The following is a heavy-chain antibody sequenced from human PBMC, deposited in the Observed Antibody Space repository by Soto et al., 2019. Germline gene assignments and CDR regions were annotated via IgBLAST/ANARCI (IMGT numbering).Heavy chain of an antibody. J-gene: IGHJ6*03. V-gene: IGHV1-3*01. Sequence: ASVKVSCKASGYTFTSYAMHWVRQAPGQRLEWMGWINAGNGNTKYSQKFQGRVTITRDTSASTAYMELSSLRSEDTAVYYCARGGTRRFYYYMDVWGKGTTVTVSS. CDR1: GYTFTSYA. CDR3: ARGGTRRFYYYMDV. CDR2: INAGNGNT. D-gene: IGHD3-16*01.